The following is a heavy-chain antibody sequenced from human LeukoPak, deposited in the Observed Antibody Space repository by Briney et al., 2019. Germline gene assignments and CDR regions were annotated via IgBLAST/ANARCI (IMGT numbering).Heavy chain of an antibody. D-gene: IGHD2-15*01. CDR3: VVGGSPGY. Sequence: GGSLRLSCAASGLAFSAYKMHWVRQAPRKGLVWVSRISTDGYTTDYADFVQGRFTASRDNTRNTWSLEMNSLRAEDTAVYYCVVGGSPGYWGQGTLVTVSS. J-gene: IGHJ4*02. V-gene: IGHV3-74*01. CDR1: GLAFSAYK. CDR2: ISTDGYTT.